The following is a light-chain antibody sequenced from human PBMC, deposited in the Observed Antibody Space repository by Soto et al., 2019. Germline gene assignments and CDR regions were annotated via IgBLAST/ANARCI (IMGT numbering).Light chain of an antibody. CDR3: QQYNSYPWT. J-gene: IGKJ1*01. Sequence: DIQVTQSPSTRSESVGDRVTITCRASQSISGWLAWYQQKPGKAPKLLIYDVSSLESGVPSRFSGSGSGTEFTLAISSLQPDDFATYYCQQYNSYPWTFGQGTKVDI. V-gene: IGKV1-5*01. CDR1: QSISGW. CDR2: DVS.